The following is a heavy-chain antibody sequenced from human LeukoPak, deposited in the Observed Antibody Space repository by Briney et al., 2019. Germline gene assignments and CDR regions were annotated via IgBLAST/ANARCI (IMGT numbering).Heavy chain of an antibody. Sequence: SGTLSLTCTVSGGSISSYYWSWIRQPAGKGLEWIGRIYTSGSTNYNPSLKSRVTMSVDTSKNQFSLKLSSVTAADTAVYYCARDNVVVTAIPFDYWGQGTLVTVSS. CDR2: IYTSGST. J-gene: IGHJ4*02. CDR1: GGSISSYY. CDR3: ARDNVVVTAIPFDY. D-gene: IGHD2-21*02. V-gene: IGHV4-4*07.